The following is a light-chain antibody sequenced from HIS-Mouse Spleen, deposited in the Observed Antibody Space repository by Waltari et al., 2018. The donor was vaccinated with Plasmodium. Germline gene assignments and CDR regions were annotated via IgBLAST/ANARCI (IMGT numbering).Light chain of an antibody. V-gene: IGLV2-14*03. CDR1: SRAVGGYNY. CDR2: DVS. J-gene: IGLJ2*01. Sequence: QSALTQPASVSGSPGPSITISCTGTSRAVGGYNYVSWYQQHPGKAPKLMIYDVSNWPSGVSNRFSGSKSGNTASLTISGLQAEDEADYYCSSYTSSSTLVFGGGTKLTVL. CDR3: SSYTSSSTLV.